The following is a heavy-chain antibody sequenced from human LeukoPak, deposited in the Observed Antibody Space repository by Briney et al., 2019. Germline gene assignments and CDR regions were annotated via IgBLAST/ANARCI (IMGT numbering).Heavy chain of an antibody. CDR2: ISGSGGST. V-gene: IGHV3-23*01. CDR3: AKIGVLRFLEWLLTGGYYFDY. D-gene: IGHD3-3*01. Sequence: GGSLRLSCAASGFTFSSYGMHWVRQAPGKGLEWVSAISGSGGSTYYADSVKGRFTISRDNSKNTLYLQMNSLRAEDTAVYYCAKIGVLRFLEWLLTGGYYFDYWGQGTLVTVSS. J-gene: IGHJ4*02. CDR1: GFTFSSYG.